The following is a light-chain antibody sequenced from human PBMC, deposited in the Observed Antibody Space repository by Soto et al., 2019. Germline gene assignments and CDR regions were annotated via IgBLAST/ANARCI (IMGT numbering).Light chain of an antibody. CDR1: QSIVSNY. J-gene: IGKJ4*01. CDR3: QQYVTSPLT. Sequence: EIVLTQSPGTLSLSPGERATLSCRASQSIVSNYLAWYQQKPGQAPRLLISGASTRATGIPDRFSGSGSGTDFTLIISRLEPDDSAVYYCQQYVTSPLTFGGGTKVEIK. V-gene: IGKV3-20*01. CDR2: GAS.